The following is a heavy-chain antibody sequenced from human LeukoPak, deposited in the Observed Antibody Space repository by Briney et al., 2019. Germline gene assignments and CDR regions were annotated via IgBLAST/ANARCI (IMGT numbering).Heavy chain of an antibody. CDR3: TRDLSGTYYGRFDY. CDR2: ISSSSSYI. J-gene: IGHJ4*02. CDR1: GFTFSSYS. D-gene: IGHD1-26*01. V-gene: IGHV3-21*01. Sequence: GGSLRLSCAASGFTFSSYSMNWVRQAPGKGLEWVSSISSSSSYIYYADSVKGRFTISRDNAKNSLYLQMNSLRAEDTAVYYCTRDLSGTYYGRFDYWGQGTLVTVSS.